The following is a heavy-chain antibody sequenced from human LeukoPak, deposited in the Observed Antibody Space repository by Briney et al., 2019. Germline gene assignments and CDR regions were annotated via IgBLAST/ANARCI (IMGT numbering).Heavy chain of an antibody. Sequence: GSVKVSCKASGYTFTNYAMNWVRQAPGQGLEWMGWINTNTGNPTYAQGFTGRFVFSLDTSAITAYLQISSLKAEDTAVYYCARCTVEWLLDYYYGMDVWGQGTTVTVSS. CDR3: ARCTVEWLLDYYYGMDV. V-gene: IGHV7-4-1*02. CDR2: INTNTGNP. CDR1: GYTFTNYA. J-gene: IGHJ6*02. D-gene: IGHD3-3*01.